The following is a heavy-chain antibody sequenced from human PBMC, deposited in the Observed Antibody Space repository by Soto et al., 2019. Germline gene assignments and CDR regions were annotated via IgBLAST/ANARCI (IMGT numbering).Heavy chain of an antibody. D-gene: IGHD3-10*01. V-gene: IGHV1-18*04. CDR2: ISAYNGNT. CDR3: ARDQVLLWFGELRVAPSSTRKNGYLYYYGMDV. Sequence: QVQLVQSGAEVKKPGASVKVSCKASGYTFTSYGISWVRQAPGQGLEWMGWISAYNGNTNYAQKLQGRVTMTTDTSTSTAYMELRSLRSDDTAVYYCARDQVLLWFGELRVAPSSTRKNGYLYYYGMDVWGQGTTVTVSS. CDR1: GYTFTSYG. J-gene: IGHJ6*02.